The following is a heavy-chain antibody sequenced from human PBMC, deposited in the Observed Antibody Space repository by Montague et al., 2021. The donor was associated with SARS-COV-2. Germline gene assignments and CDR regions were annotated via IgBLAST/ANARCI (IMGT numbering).Heavy chain of an antibody. J-gene: IGHJ6*02. D-gene: IGHD5-24*01. CDR1: GGSVRSAIYY. V-gene: IGHV4-39*01. Sequence: SESLSLTCTVSGGSVRSAIYYWVWIRQPPEKGLEWIGRVYYTGRTSYNSSLMGRVTISVDTSQNQFSLKLNSVTAADTAVYFGARHKRVVEREALVGMDVWGQGTTVIVSS. CDR3: ARHKRVVEREALVGMDV. CDR2: VYYTGRT.